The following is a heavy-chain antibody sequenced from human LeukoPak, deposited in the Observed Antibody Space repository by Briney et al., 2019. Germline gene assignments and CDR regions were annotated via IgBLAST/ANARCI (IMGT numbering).Heavy chain of an antibody. CDR2: IYPGDSDT. Sequence: GESLKISCKGSGYSFTSYWIGWVRQLPGKGLEWMGIIYPGDSDTRYSASFQGQVTISADKSISTAYLQWSSLKASDTAMYCCASTYDSSGYPFDYWGQGTLVSVSS. V-gene: IGHV5-51*01. CDR1: GYSFTSYW. D-gene: IGHD3-22*01. CDR3: ASTYDSSGYPFDY. J-gene: IGHJ4*02.